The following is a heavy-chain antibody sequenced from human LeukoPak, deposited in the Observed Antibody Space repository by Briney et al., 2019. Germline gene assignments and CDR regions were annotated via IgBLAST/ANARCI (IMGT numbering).Heavy chain of an antibody. V-gene: IGHV1-2*02. D-gene: IGHD2-8*01. CDR3: ARDMGVPYYFEH. CDR2: INPNTGGA. CDR1: GYTFTVYY. J-gene: IGHJ4*02. Sequence: GASVKVSCKASGYTFTVYYMHWVRQAPGQGLEWMGWINPNTGGANFAQNFQGRVTMTRDTSISTAYMELTGLTSDDAAVYYCARDMGVPYYFEHWGQGTLVTVSS.